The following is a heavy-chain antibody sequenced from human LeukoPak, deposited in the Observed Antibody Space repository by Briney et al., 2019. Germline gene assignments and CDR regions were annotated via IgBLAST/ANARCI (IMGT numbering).Heavy chain of an antibody. CDR3: ARAGYGDYRDAFDI. J-gene: IGHJ3*02. CDR2: IYYSGST. CDR1: GGSISSSSYY. D-gene: IGHD4-17*01. V-gene: IGHV4-39*07. Sequence: PSETLSLTCTVSGGSISSSSYYWGWIRQPPGKGLEWIGSIYYSGSTYYNPSLKSRVTISVDTSKNQFSLKLSSVTTADTAVYYCARAGYGDYRDAFDIWGQGTMVTVSS.